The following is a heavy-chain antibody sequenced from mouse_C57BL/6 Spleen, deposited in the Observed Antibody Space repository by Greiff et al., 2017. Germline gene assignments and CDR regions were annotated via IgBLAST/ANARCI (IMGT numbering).Heavy chain of an antibody. V-gene: IGHV5-4*03. CDR1: GFTFSSYA. CDR2: ISDGGSYT. J-gene: IGHJ2*01. CDR3: ARGRDDDY. D-gene: IGHD3-3*01. Sequence: EVKLVESGGGLVKPGGSLKLSCAASGFTFSSYAMSWVRQTPEKRLEWVATISDGGSYTYYPDNVKGRFTISRDNAKNNLYLQMSHLKSEDTATYYCARGRDDDYWGQGTTRTVSS.